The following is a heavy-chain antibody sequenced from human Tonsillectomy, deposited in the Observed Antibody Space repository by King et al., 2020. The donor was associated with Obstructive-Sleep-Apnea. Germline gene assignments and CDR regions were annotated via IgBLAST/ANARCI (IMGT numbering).Heavy chain of an antibody. CDR2: LRSKAYGGTT. CDR1: GFPRGDYA. D-gene: IGHD1-14*01. V-gene: IGHV3-49*03. CDR3: ARAGRPLDGMDV. J-gene: IGHJ6*02. Sequence: VQLVESGGGLGQPGRSLRLSCTAYGFPRGDYAMSWFRQAPGKGLEWVGLLRSKAYGGTTEYAASVKGRLTISRDDSQSIAYLQMNSLKTEDTAVYYCARAGRPLDGMDVWGQGTTVTVSS.